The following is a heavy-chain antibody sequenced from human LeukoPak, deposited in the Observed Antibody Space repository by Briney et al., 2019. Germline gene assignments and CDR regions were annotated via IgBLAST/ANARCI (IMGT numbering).Heavy chain of an antibody. D-gene: IGHD1-26*01. V-gene: IGHV3-30*04. CDR2: ISYGERDK. J-gene: IGHJ3*02. CDR1: GFTFSTYA. Sequence: GGSLRLSCAASGFTFSTYAMHWVRQAPGEGLEWVAVISYGERDKYYADSVKGRFTISRDNSKNTLYLQMNSLRAEDTAVYYCATAFVVGATTSLRDAFDIWGQGTMVTVSS. CDR3: ATAFVVGATTSLRDAFDI.